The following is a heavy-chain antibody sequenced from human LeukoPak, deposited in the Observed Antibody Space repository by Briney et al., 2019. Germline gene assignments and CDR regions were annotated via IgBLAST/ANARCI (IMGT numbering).Heavy chain of an antibody. V-gene: IGHV3-48*03. CDR3: AELGITMIGGV. CDR1: GFTFSSYE. Sequence: GGSLRLSCAASGFTFSSYEMNWVRQAPGKELEWVSYISSSGSTIYYADSVKGRFTISRDNAKNSLYLQMDSLRAEDTAVYYCAELGITMIGGVWGKGTTVTISS. CDR2: ISSSGSTI. J-gene: IGHJ6*04. D-gene: IGHD3-10*02.